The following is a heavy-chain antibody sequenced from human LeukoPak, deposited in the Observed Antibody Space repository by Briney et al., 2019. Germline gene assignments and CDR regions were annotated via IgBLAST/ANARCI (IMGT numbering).Heavy chain of an antibody. J-gene: IGHJ2*01. D-gene: IGHD3-10*01. Sequence: GASVKVCCKASGYTFTSYGILWVRQAPGQGLEWMGWISAYNGNTNYAQKLQGRVTMTTDTSTSTAYMELRSLRSDDTAVYYCARITMVRGVIFDWYFDLWGRGTLVTVSS. CDR1: GYTFTSYG. CDR3: ARITMVRGVIFDWYFDL. V-gene: IGHV1-18*01. CDR2: ISAYNGNT.